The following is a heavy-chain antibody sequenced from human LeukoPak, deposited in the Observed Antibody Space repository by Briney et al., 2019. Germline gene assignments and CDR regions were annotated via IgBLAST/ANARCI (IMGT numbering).Heavy chain of an antibody. CDR2: INGYNGYT. V-gene: IGHV1-18*01. CDR1: GYTFSSYG. D-gene: IGHD3-3*01. J-gene: IGHJ4*02. Sequence: ASVKVSCKASGYTFSSYGISWVRQAPGQGLEWMGWINGYNGYTHFAQKFQDRFTMTTDISTTTAYMELRSLRSDDTAVYYCAREVAGLGGEFDYWGQGTLVTVSS. CDR3: AREVAGLGGEFDY.